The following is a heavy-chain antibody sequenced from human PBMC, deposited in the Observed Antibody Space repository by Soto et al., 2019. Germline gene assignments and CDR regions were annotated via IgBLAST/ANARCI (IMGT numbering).Heavy chain of an antibody. V-gene: IGHV1-69*02. D-gene: IGHD1-20*01. J-gene: IGHJ4*02. Sequence: SVKVSCKASGGTFSSYTISWVRQAPGQGLEWMGRIIPILGIANYAQKFQGRVTITADKSTSTAYMELSSLRSEDTAVYYFARHITGTTAFDYGGQGTPVTVSS. CDR3: ARHITGTTAFDY. CDR2: IIPILGIA. CDR1: GGTFSSYT.